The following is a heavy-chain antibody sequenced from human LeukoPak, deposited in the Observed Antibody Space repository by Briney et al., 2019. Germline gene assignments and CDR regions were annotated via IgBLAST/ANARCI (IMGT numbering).Heavy chain of an antibody. CDR2: IYYSGST. CDR3: ARASSAYYYYHYYMNV. Sequence: SETLSLTCTVSGGSISSYYWSWIRQPPGKGLEWIGYIYYSGSTNYNPSLKSRVTISVDTSKNQFSLKLSSVTAADTAVYYCARASSAYYYYHYYMNVWGKGTTVTVSS. V-gene: IGHV4-59*01. D-gene: IGHD3-22*01. CDR1: GGSISSYY. J-gene: IGHJ6*03.